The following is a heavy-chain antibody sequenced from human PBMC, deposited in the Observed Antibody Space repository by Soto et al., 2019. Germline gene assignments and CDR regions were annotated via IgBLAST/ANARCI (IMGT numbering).Heavy chain of an antibody. Sequence: QLQLQESGPGLVKPSETLSLSCTVAAGSISSSSYYWGWMLQPPGKGLGWVGSIYYSGSTYYNPSLNSRVTISIDPSKDQSSLKLSSVTAPDTAVYYGAKHVAGDSSGLDYWGQGTLGTVSS. CDR2: IYYSGST. J-gene: IGHJ4*02. CDR1: AGSISSSSYY. CDR3: AKHVAGDSSGLDY. V-gene: IGHV4-39*01. D-gene: IGHD6-19*01.